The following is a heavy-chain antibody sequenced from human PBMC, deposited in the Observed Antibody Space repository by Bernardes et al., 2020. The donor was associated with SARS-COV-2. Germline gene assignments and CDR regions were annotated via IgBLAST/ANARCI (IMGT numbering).Heavy chain of an antibody. J-gene: IGHJ4*02. Sequence: GGSLRLSCATSGLSFSSYCMSWVRQAPGKGLEWVANIKQDGTEKYYVDSVKGRFTISRDNAKNSLYLQMNSLRAEDTALYYCAKGYSSGWHFFDYWGQGTLVTVSS. CDR2: IKQDGTEK. CDR1: GLSFSSYC. D-gene: IGHD6-19*01. CDR3: AKGYSSGWHFFDY. V-gene: IGHV3-7*01.